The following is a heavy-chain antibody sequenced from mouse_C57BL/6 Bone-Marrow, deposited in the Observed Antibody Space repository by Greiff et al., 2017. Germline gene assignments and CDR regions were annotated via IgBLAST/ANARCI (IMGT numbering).Heavy chain of an antibody. CDR3: ARGDYFDFDV. J-gene: IGHJ1*03. CDR1: GFTFSDYG. CDR2: ISSGSSTI. V-gene: IGHV5-17*01. Sequence: DVHLVESGGGLVKPGGSLKLSCAASGFTFSDYGMHWVRQAPEKGLEWVAYISSGSSTIYYADTVKGRFTISRDNAKNTLFLQMTSLRSEDTAMYYCARGDYFDFDVWGTGTTVTVSS. D-gene: IGHD1-1*02.